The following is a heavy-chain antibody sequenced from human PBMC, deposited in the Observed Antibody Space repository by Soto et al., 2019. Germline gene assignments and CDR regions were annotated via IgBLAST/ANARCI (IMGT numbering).Heavy chain of an antibody. D-gene: IGHD2-15*01. V-gene: IGHV4-59*01. J-gene: IGHJ6*02. CDR3: ARDRDCSGGTCYYNYAMDV. Sequence: SGTLSLTCTVSGVSFSRYFLSWIRQPPGKGLEWIGYIYHSGSTNYNPSLKSRVTISVDTYKNQFSLKVRSVTAADTAVYYCARDRDCSGGTCYYNYAMDVWGQGTTVTVS. CDR2: IYHSGST. CDR1: GVSFSRYF.